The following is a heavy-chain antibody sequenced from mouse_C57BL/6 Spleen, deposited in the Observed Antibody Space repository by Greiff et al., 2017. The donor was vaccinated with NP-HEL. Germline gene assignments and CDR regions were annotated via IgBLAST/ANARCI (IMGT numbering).Heavy chain of an antibody. V-gene: IGHV2-2*01. CDR2: IWSGGST. Sequence: QVQLQQSGPGLVQPSQSLSITCTVSGFSLTSYGVHWVRPSPGKGLEWLGVIWSGGSTDYNAAFISRLSISKDNSKSQVFFKMNSLQADDTAIYYCARNPLYGNYVHYAMDYWGQGTSVTVSS. CDR1: GFSLTSYG. J-gene: IGHJ4*01. D-gene: IGHD2-1*01. CDR3: ARNPLYGNYVHYAMDY.